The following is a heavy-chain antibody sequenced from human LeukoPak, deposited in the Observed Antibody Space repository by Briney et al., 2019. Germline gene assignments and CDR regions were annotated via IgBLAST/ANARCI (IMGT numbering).Heavy chain of an antibody. V-gene: IGHV3-33*06. J-gene: IGHJ4*02. D-gene: IGHD5-18*01. CDR3: AKDWGYTTMVSYYFDY. CDR2: IWYDGNNK. CDR1: GFTFSGYG. Sequence: GGSLRLSCAASGFTFSGYGMHWVRQAPDKGLEWVAVIWYDGNNKYYADSVKGRFTISRDNSKNTLYLQMNSLRAEDTAVYYCAKDWGYTTMVSYYFDYWGRGALVTVSS.